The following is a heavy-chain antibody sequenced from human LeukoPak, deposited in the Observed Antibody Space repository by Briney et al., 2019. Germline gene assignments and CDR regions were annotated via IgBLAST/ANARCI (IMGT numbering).Heavy chain of an antibody. D-gene: IGHD3-22*01. J-gene: IGHJ4*02. CDR3: ARDPYYYDSSGYSH. CDR1: GFTFSSYA. V-gene: IGHV3-30-3*01. Sequence: GRSLRLSCAASGFTFSSYAMHWVRQAPGKGLEWVAVISYDGSNKYYADSVKGRFTISRDNSKNTLYLQMNSLRAEDTGVYYCARDPYYYDSSGYSHWGQGTLVTVSS. CDR2: ISYDGSNK.